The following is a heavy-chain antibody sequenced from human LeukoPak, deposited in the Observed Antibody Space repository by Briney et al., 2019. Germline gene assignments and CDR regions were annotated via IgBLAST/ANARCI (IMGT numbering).Heavy chain of an antibody. CDR2: INHSGST. Sequence: PSETLSLTCTVSGGSISNYYWGWIRQPPGKGLEWIGEINHSGSTNYNPSLKSRVTISVDTSKNQFSLKLSSVTAADTAVYYCARGRGLSDYGGIQVFDYWGQGTLVTVSS. CDR1: GGSISNYY. J-gene: IGHJ4*02. CDR3: ARGRGLSDYGGIQVFDY. D-gene: IGHD4-23*01. V-gene: IGHV4-34*01.